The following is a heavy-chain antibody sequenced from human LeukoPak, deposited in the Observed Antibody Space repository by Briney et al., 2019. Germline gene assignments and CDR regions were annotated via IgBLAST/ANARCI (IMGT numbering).Heavy chain of an antibody. D-gene: IGHD5-24*01. CDR1: GFTFSSYA. CDR3: AKGGWLQSDLDY. J-gene: IGHJ4*02. V-gene: IGHV3-23*01. CDR2: ISGSGGST. Sequence: GGSLRLSCAASGFTFSSYAMSWVRQAPGKGREWVSAISGSGGSTYYADSVKGRFTISRDNSKNTLYLQMNSLRAEDTAVYYCAKGGWLQSDLDYWGQGTLVTVSS.